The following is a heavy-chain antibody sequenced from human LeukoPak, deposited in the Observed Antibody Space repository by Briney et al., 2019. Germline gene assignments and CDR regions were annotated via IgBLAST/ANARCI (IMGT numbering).Heavy chain of an antibody. V-gene: IGHV3-9*01. Sequence: GTSLRLSCAASGFDFEDYSMHWVRQPPGKGLEWVSGISWNGRTTDYADSAKGRFTISRDNAKNSLYLQMNSLRAEDTALYYCAKDIGYSSGWLRAFDIWGQGTMVTVSS. CDR2: ISWNGRTT. CDR1: GFDFEDYS. D-gene: IGHD6-19*01. CDR3: AKDIGYSSGWLRAFDI. J-gene: IGHJ3*02.